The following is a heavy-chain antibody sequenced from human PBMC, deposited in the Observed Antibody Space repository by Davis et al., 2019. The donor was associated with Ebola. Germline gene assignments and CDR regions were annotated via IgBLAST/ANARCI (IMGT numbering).Heavy chain of an antibody. CDR3: ARGPQYITFAGRNIAEAGTLDY. V-gene: IGHV4-39*01. J-gene: IGHJ4*02. Sequence: MPSETLSLTCTVSGGSISSSSNYWGWIRQPPGKGLEWIGSIYYSGSTDYNPSLKSRVTISVDTSKNQFSLKLSSVTAADTAVYYCARGPQYITFAGRNIAEAGTLDYWGQGTLVTVSS. D-gene: IGHD6-19*01. CDR2: IYYSGST. CDR1: GGSISSSSNY.